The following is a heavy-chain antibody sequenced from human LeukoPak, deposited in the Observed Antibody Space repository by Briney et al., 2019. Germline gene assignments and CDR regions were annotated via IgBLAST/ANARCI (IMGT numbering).Heavy chain of an antibody. V-gene: IGHV1-69*04. Sequence: GASVKVSCKASGGTFSSYAISWVRQAPGQGLEWMGRIIPILGIANYAQKFQGRVTITADKSTSTAYMELSSLRSEDTAVYYCARAPGAPITMIAPKGAFDIWGQGTMVTVSS. CDR1: GGTFSSYA. J-gene: IGHJ3*02. CDR2: IIPILGIA. CDR3: ARAPGAPITMIAPKGAFDI. D-gene: IGHD3-22*01.